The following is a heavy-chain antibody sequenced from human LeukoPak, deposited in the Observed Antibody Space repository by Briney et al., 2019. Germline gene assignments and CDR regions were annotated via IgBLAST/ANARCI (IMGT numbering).Heavy chain of an antibody. CDR2: INPSGGST. CDR1: GYTFTSYY. Sequence: ASVKVSCKASGYTFTSYYMHWVRLPPGQGLEWMGIINPSGGSTSYAQKFQGRVTMTRDTSTSTVYMELSSLRSEDTAVYYCARGTNGVVVPAAIGFDYWGQGTLVTVSS. CDR3: ARGTNGVVVPAAIGFDY. D-gene: IGHD2-2*02. V-gene: IGHV1-46*01. J-gene: IGHJ4*02.